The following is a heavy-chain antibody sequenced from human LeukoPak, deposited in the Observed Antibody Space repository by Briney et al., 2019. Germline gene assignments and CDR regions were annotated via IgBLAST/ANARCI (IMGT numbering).Heavy chain of an antibody. V-gene: IGHV3-20*04. Sequence: GGSLRLSCAASGFTFDDYGMSWVRPAPGKGLEWVSGINWNGGSTGYADSVKGRFTIPRDNAKNSLYLQMNSLRAEDTALYYCARGTLKAAATDFDYWGQGTLVTVSS. D-gene: IGHD6-13*01. CDR3: ARGTLKAAATDFDY. CDR2: INWNGGST. J-gene: IGHJ4*02. CDR1: GFTFDDYG.